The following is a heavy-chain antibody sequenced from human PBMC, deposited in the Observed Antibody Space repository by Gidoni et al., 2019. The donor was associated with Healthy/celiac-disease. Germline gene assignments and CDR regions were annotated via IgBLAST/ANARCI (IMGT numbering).Heavy chain of an antibody. CDR3: ARAPLAAAGNWFDP. D-gene: IGHD6-13*01. Sequence: QVQLQQWGAGLLKPSETLSLTCAVYGGSFSGYYWSWIRQPPGKGLEWIGEINHSGSTNYNPSLKSRVTISVDTSKNQFSLKLSSVTAADTAVYYCARAPLAAAGNWFDPWGQGTLVTVSS. V-gene: IGHV4-34*01. CDR2: INHSGST. J-gene: IGHJ5*02. CDR1: GGSFSGYY.